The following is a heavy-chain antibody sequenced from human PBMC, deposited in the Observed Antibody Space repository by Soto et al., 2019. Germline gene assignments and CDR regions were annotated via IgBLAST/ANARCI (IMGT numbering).Heavy chain of an antibody. CDR1: GGTFSSYA. J-gene: IGHJ4*02. D-gene: IGHD3-10*01. Sequence: ASVKVSFKASGGTFSSYAISWLRQAPGQGLEWMGGIIPIFGTANYAQKFQGRVTITADESTSTAYMELSSLRSEDTAVYYCASPRDYYGSGIYYFDYWGQGTLVTVSS. V-gene: IGHV1-69*13. CDR2: IIPIFGTA. CDR3: ASPRDYYGSGIYYFDY.